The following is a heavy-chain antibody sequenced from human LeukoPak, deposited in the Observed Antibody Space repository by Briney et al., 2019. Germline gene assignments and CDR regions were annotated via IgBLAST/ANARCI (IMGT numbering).Heavy chain of an antibody. CDR3: VREHNIVIPTARTYYYYYMDV. CDR2: VMDSGRT. Sequence: AGGSLRLSCEASGFTFGTYGMTWVRQAPGKGLEWIGEVMDSGRTNYNPSLKSRVTISIDTSKNQFSLRLSSMTAADTAVYYCVREHNIVIPTARTYYYYYMDVWGKGTTVTVSS. D-gene: IGHD5-12*01. J-gene: IGHJ6*03. V-gene: IGHV4-34*12. CDR1: GFTFGTYG.